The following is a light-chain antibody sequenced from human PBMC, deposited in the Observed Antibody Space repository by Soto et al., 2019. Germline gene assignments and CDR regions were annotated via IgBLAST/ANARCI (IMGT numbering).Light chain of an antibody. CDR2: DVS. CDR1: QSVSSF. Sequence: EIVLTQSPVTLSLSPGERATLSCRASQSVSSFLAWYQQKPGQPPRLLIYDVSHRAAGIPARFSGSGCGTDFTLTISSLEPEDFAVYHCLQRTDWPPVYTFGQGTKLEIK. J-gene: IGKJ2*01. CDR3: LQRTDWPPVYT. V-gene: IGKV3-11*01.